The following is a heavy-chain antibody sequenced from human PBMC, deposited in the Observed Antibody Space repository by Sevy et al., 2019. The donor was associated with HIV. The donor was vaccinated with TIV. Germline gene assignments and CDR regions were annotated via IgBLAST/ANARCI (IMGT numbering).Heavy chain of an antibody. CDR1: GFSFSNAW. Sequence: GGSLRLSCTASGFSFSNAWMSWVRQAPGKGLQWVGRIKSKTEGATTEYPAVVKGRFTISRDDSKNTLYLQMNSLKTEDTAVYYCITGRGGCPYGVCWGQGTLVTVSS. D-gene: IGHD2-8*01. CDR2: IKSKTEGATT. CDR3: ITGRGGCPYGVC. V-gene: IGHV3-15*01. J-gene: IGHJ4*02.